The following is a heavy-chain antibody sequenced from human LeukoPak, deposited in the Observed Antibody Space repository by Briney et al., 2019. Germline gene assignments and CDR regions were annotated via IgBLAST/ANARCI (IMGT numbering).Heavy chain of an antibody. V-gene: IGHV3-15*01. D-gene: IGHD6-13*01. CDR3: TTDPSLLVVGY. J-gene: IGHJ4*02. CDR2: IKRKTDGGTT. Sequence: GGSLRLSCAASGFTFNNARMSWVRQAPGKGLEWVGRIKRKTDGGTTDYAAPVKGRFTISRDDSKNTLFLQMNSLKTEDTAVYYCTTDPSLLVVGYWGQGTLVTVSS. CDR1: GFTFNNAR.